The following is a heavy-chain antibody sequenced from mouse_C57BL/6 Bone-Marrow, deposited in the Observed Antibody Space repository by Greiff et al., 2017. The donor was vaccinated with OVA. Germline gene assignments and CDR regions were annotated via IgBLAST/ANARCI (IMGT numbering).Heavy chain of an antibody. CDR3: ARGDYPFDY. J-gene: IGHJ2*01. D-gene: IGHD2-4*01. CDR2: ISYDGSN. Sequence: VQLQQSGPGLVKPSQSLSLTCSVTGYSITSGYYWNWIRQFPGNKLEWMGYISYDGSNNYNPSLKNRISITRDTSKNQFFLKLNSVTTEDTATYYCARGDYPFDYWGQGTTLTVSS. CDR1: GYSITSGYY. V-gene: IGHV3-6*01.